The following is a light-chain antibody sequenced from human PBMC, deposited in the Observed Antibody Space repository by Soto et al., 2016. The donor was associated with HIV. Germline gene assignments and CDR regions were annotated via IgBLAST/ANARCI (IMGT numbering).Light chain of an antibody. CDR1: QGISSY. CDR3: QQTYTVPPYN. J-gene: IGKJ2*01. V-gene: IGKV1-9*01. CDR2: AAS. Sequence: DIQLTQSPSFLSASVGDRVTITCRASQGISSYLAWYQQKPGKAPKLLIYAASTLQSGVPSRFSGSGSGTDFTLTISRLQPEDFATYYCQQTYTVPPYNFGQGTRLEIK.